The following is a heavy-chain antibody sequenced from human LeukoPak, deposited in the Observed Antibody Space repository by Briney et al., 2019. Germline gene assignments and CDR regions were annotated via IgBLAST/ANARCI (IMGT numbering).Heavy chain of an antibody. Sequence: SETLSLTCTVSGGSISSSSYYWGWIRQPPGKGLEWIGSIYYSGSTYYNPSLKSRVTISVDTSKNQFSLKLSSVTAADTAVYYCARLGQWLAHSRGAFDIWGQGTMVTVSS. CDR3: ARLGQWLAHSRGAFDI. V-gene: IGHV4-39*01. CDR1: GGSISSSSYY. CDR2: IYYSGST. D-gene: IGHD6-19*01. J-gene: IGHJ3*02.